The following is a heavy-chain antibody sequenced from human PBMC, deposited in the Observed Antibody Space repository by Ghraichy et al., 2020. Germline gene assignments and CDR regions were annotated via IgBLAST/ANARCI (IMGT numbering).Heavy chain of an antibody. CDR3: AKFARDWPNEYLQH. CDR2: ITDNGGTT. Sequence: GVLNISCAAPGFTFRTYAMSWVRQAPGKGLEWVSAITDNGGTTYDAESVKGRFTISRDNSKNTLFLQMNSLRGEDTAVYYCAKFARDWPNEYLQHWGQGALVTVSS. CDR1: GFTFRTYA. J-gene: IGHJ1*01. D-gene: IGHD3/OR15-3a*01. V-gene: IGHV3-23*01.